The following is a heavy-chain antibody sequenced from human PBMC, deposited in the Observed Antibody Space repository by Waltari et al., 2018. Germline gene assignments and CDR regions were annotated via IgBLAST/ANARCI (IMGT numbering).Heavy chain of an antibody. D-gene: IGHD2-2*01. Sequence: QVQLVQSGAEVKKPGASVKVSCKVSGYTLTELSMHWVRQAPGKGLEWMGGFDPEDGETIYAQKFQGRVTMTEDTATDTAYMELSSLRAEDTAVYYCATQLPRQGAFDIWGQGTMVTVSS. CDR1: GYTLTELS. V-gene: IGHV1-24*01. CDR2: FDPEDGET. CDR3: ATQLPRQGAFDI. J-gene: IGHJ3*02.